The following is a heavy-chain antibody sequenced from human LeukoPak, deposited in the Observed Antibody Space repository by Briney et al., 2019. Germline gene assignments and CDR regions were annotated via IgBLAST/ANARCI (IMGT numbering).Heavy chain of an antibody. CDR3: ARALVAATPMDV. V-gene: IGHV4-38-2*02. D-gene: IGHD2-15*01. CDR2: IYHSGST. CDR1: GYSISSGYY. J-gene: IGHJ6*04. Sequence: SETLSLTCTVSGYSISSGYYWGWIRQPPGKGLEWIGSIYHSGSTYYNPSLKSRVTISVDTSKNQFSLKLSSVTAADTAVYYCARALVAATPMDVWGKGTTVTVSS.